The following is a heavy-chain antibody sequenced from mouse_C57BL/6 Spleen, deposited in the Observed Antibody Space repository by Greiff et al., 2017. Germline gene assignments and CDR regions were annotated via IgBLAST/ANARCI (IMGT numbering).Heavy chain of an antibody. CDR3: ARWGYDGDWYFDV. CDR1: GYTFTDYN. Sequence: EVKLQQSGPELVKPGASVKMSCKASGYTFTDYNMHWVKQSHGKSLEWIGYINPNNGGTSYNQKFKGKATLTVNKSSSTASMELRSLTSEDSAVYYCARWGYDGDWYFDVWGTGTTVTVSS. V-gene: IGHV1-22*01. J-gene: IGHJ1*03. D-gene: IGHD2-2*01. CDR2: INPNNGGT.